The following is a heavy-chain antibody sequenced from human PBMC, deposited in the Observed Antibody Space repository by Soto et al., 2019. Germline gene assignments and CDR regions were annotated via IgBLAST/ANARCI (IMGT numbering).Heavy chain of an antibody. CDR3: ARDKARQQFGGNYYYGIDV. V-gene: IGHV1-69*12. CDR2: IIPTFPTP. Sequence: QVQLVQSGAEVKKPGSSVTVSCKASGGTFGNSAISWVRQAPGQGLEWMGGIIPTFPTPDYAQKFQGRVPITADESTSTAYMELTSMSSEDTAVYYCARDKARQQFGGNYYYGIDVWGQGTTVTVSS. D-gene: IGHD3-10*01. J-gene: IGHJ6*02. CDR1: GGTFGNSA.